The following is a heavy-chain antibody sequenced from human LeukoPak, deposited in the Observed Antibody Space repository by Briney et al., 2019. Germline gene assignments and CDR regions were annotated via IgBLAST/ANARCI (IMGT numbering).Heavy chain of an antibody. J-gene: IGHJ5*02. CDR1: GFTFSSYA. D-gene: IGHD3-22*01. V-gene: IGHV3-23*01. CDR2: ISDSGGNT. Sequence: PGGSLRLSCAASGFTFSSYAMYWVRQAPGKGLEWVAAISDSGGNTYYADSVKGRFTISRYNSKNTLYLQLNSLRAEDTDLYYCAKGFGSYDSSGYYYVSWFDPWGQGTLVTVSS. CDR3: AKGFGSYDSSGYYYVSWFDP.